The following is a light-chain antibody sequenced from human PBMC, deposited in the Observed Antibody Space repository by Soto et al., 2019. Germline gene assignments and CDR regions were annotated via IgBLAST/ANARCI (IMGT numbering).Light chain of an antibody. CDR3: QSYDSSLSGCIV. CDR1: SSNIGAGYD. V-gene: IGLV1-40*01. J-gene: IGLJ1*01. Sequence: QSVLTQPPSVSGAPGQRVTISCTGSSSNIGAGYDVHWYQQLPGTAPKLLIYGNSNRPSGVPDRFSGSKSGTSASLAITGLQAEDEAGYYCQSYDSSLSGCIVFGTGTKGTVL. CDR2: GNS.